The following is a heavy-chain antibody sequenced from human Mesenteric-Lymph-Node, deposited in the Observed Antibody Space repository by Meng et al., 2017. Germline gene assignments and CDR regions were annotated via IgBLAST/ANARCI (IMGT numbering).Heavy chain of an antibody. Sequence: ASVKVSCKASGYTFTSYGISWVRQAPGQGLEWMGWISVYNGNTNYAQKLQGRVTMTTDTSTSTAYMELRRLRSDDTAVYYCARDPYDSSGYWTYYYYGMDVWGQGTTVTVSS. CDR3: ARDPYDSSGYWTYYYYGMDV. CDR2: ISVYNGNT. D-gene: IGHD3-22*01. CDR1: GYTFTSYG. J-gene: IGHJ6*02. V-gene: IGHV1-18*01.